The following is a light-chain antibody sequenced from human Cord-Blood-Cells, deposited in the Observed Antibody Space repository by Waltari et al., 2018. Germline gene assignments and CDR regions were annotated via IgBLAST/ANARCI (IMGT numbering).Light chain of an antibody. CDR2: KDS. Sequence: SYELTQPSSMSVSPGQTARITCSGDVLAKKYARWFQQKPGQAPVLVIYKDSERPSGIPERFSGSSSGTTVTLTISGAQVEDEADYYCYSAADNNLVFGGGTKLTVL. J-gene: IGLJ2*01. V-gene: IGLV3-27*01. CDR3: YSAADNNLV. CDR1: VLAKKY.